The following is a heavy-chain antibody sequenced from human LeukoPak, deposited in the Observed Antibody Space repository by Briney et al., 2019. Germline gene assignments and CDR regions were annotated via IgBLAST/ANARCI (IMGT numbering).Heavy chain of an antibody. J-gene: IGHJ3*02. CDR3: ARGDCGGDCPRLDAFDI. Sequence: GGSLRLSCAASGFTVSSNYMSWVRQAPGKGLEWVSVIYSGGSTYYSDSVKGRFTISRDNSKNTLYLQMNSLRAEDTAVYYCARGDCGGDCPRLDAFDIWGQGTMVTVSS. V-gene: IGHV3-53*05. CDR2: IYSGGST. CDR1: GFTVSSNY. D-gene: IGHD2-21*02.